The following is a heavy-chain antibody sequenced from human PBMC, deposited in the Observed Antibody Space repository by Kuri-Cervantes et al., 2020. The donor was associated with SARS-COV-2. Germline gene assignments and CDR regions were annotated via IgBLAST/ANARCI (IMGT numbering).Heavy chain of an antibody. CDR1: GFTFSSYS. CDR3: AREDSYGYGDY. Sequence: GESLGLSCAASGFTFSSYSMNWVRQAPGKGLEWVLSISSSSSYIYYADSVKGRFTISRDNAKNSLYLQMNSLRAEDTAVYYCAREDSYGYGDYWGQGTLVTVSS. D-gene: IGHD5-18*01. V-gene: IGHV3-21*01. CDR2: ISSSSSYI. J-gene: IGHJ4*02.